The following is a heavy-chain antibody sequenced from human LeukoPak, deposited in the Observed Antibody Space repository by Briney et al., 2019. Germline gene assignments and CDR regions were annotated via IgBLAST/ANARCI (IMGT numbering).Heavy chain of an antibody. Sequence: KASQTLSLTCTVSGGSISSGDYYWSWIRQPPGKGLEWIGYIYYSGSTYYNPSLKSRVTISVDTSKNQFSLKLSSVTAADTAVYYCARYCSSTSRYPQYYFDYWGQGTLVTVSS. CDR3: ARYCSSTSRYPQYYFDY. V-gene: IGHV4-30-4*01. J-gene: IGHJ4*02. CDR2: IYYSGST. CDR1: GGSISSGDYY. D-gene: IGHD2-2*01.